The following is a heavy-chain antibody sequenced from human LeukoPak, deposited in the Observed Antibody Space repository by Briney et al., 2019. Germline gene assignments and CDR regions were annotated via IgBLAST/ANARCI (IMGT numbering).Heavy chain of an antibody. CDR1: GGSVSSGSYY. V-gene: IGHV4-39*01. CDR3: ARHGSTDYFDY. D-gene: IGHD2-2*03. J-gene: IGHJ4*02. Sequence: SETLSLTCTVSGGSVSSGSYYWSWIRQPPGKGLEWLGRIYYSGSTFYNPSLKSRVTISVDTSNNQFSLRLSSVTAADTAVYYCARHGSTDYFDYWGQGTLVTVSS. CDR2: IYYSGST.